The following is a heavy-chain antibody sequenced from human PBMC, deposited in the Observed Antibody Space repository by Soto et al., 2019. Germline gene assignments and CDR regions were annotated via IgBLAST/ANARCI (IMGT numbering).Heavy chain of an antibody. CDR2: ISSSSSYI. V-gene: IGHV3-21*01. CDR3: ARDEESSSFKNYYYYGMDV. CDR1: GFTCSSYS. Sequence: WGSLRLSCSASGFTCSSYSMNWGRQAPGKGLEWVSSISSSSSYIYYADSVKGRFTISRDNAKNSLYLQMNSLRAEDTAVYYCARDEESSSFKNYYYYGMDVWGQGTTVTVSS. J-gene: IGHJ6*02. D-gene: IGHD6-6*01.